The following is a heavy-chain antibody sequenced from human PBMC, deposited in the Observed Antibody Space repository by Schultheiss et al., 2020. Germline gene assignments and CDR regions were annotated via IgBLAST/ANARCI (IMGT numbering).Heavy chain of an antibody. D-gene: IGHD6-13*01. V-gene: IGHV3-7*01. Sequence: GGSLRLSCAASGFTFSNAWMSWVRQAPGKGLEWVANIKQDGSEKYYVDSVKGRFTISRDNAKNSLYLQMNSLRAEDTAVYYCARGAAAVFFQNAENWFDPWGQGTLVTVSS. CDR2: IKQDGSEK. CDR1: GFTFSNAW. CDR3: ARGAAAVFFQNAENWFDP. J-gene: IGHJ5*02.